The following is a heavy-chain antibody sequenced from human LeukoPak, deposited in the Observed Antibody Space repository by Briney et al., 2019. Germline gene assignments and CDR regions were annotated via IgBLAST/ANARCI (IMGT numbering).Heavy chain of an antibody. CDR1: GDSISSGGYY. D-gene: IGHD5-24*01. CDR3: LSGGMATEDY. CDR2: IYHSGST. V-gene: IGHV4-30-2*01. Sequence: SETLSLTCTVSGDSISSGGYYWSWLRQPPGKGLEWIGYIYHSGSTSYNPSLKSRVTISVDRSRNQFSLKLSSVTAADTAVYYCLSGGMATEDYWGQGTLVTVSS. J-gene: IGHJ4*02.